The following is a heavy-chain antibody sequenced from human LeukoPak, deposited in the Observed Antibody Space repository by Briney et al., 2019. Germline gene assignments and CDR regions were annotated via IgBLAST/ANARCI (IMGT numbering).Heavy chain of an antibody. J-gene: IGHJ6*03. Sequence: GGSLRLSCEASGFTLSSYWMSWVRQAPGKELEWVANIKQDGSEKYYVDSVKGRFTISRDNAKNSLYLQMNSLRAEDTAVYYCARVTRPTGYDFWSGYYGYYYYYMDVWGKGTTVTVSS. CDR1: GFTLSSYW. D-gene: IGHD3-3*01. V-gene: IGHV3-7*01. CDR3: ARVTRPTGYDFWSGYYGYYYYYMDV. CDR2: IKQDGSEK.